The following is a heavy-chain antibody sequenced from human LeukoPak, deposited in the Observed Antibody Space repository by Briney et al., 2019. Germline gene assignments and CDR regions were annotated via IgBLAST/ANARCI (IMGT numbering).Heavy chain of an antibody. V-gene: IGHV4-59*01. CDR1: GESISGFH. J-gene: IGHJ5*02. Sequence: PSETLSLTCTVSGESISGFHWTWIRQPPGKGLEWIGYIYYSGSTNYNPSLKSRVTISVDTSKNQFSLKLSSVTTADTAVYYCAREGDNYGNWFDPWGQGTLVTVSS. CDR3: AREGDNYGNWFDP. CDR2: IYYSGST. D-gene: IGHD5-18*01.